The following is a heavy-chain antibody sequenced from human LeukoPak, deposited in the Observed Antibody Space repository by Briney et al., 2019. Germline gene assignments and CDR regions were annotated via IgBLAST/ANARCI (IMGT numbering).Heavy chain of an antibody. J-gene: IGHJ6*02. Sequence: PGGSLRLSCAASGFTFSSYGMHWVRQAPGKGLEWVAVISYDGSNKYYADSVKGRFTISRDNSKNTLYLQMNSLRAEDTAVYYCAEDLAGHYYGSGSYLYYGMDVWGQGTTVTVSS. V-gene: IGHV3-30*18. CDR2: ISYDGSNK. CDR1: GFTFSSYG. D-gene: IGHD3-10*01. CDR3: AEDLAGHYYGSGSYLYYGMDV.